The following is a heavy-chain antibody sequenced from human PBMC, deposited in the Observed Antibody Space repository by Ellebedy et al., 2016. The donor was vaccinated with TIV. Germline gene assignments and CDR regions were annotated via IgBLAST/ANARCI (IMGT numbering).Heavy chain of an antibody. J-gene: IGHJ3*02. Sequence: MPGGSLRLSCAVSGGSISSSNWWSWVRQPPGKGLEWIGEIYHSGSTNYNPSLKSRVTISVDKSKNQFSLKLSSVTAADTAVYYCARGPYYGDYVGPRPSDAFDIWGQGTMVTVSS. CDR1: GGSISSSNW. CDR2: IYHSGST. CDR3: ARGPYYGDYVGPRPSDAFDI. D-gene: IGHD4-17*01. V-gene: IGHV4-4*02.